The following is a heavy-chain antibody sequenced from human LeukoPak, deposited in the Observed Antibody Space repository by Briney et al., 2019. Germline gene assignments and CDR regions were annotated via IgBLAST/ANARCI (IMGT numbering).Heavy chain of an antibody. J-gene: IGHJ3*02. CDR1: GFSVSNNY. Sequence: GGSLRLSCAASGFSVSNNYMNWVRQAPGKGLEWVSVIHTDGSTYSSDSVKGRFTISRDNSKNTLYLQMNSLRAEDTAVYYCARANYGDYEAFDIWGQGTMVTVS. CDR2: IHTDGST. CDR3: ARANYGDYEAFDI. D-gene: IGHD4-17*01. V-gene: IGHV3-66*01.